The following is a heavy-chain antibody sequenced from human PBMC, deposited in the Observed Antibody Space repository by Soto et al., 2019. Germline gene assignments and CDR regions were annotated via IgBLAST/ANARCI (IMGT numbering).Heavy chain of an antibody. J-gene: IGHJ4*01. CDR2: ISYDGSNK. CDR3: ARDPYSNYVFDY. D-gene: IGHD4-4*01. CDR1: GFTFSSYA. Sequence: GGSLRLSCAASGFTFSSYAMHWVRQAPGKGLEWVAVISYDGSNKYYADSVKGRFTISRDNSKNTLYLQMNSLRAEDTAVYYCARDPYSNYVFDYWGHGTLVTVSS. V-gene: IGHV3-30*04.